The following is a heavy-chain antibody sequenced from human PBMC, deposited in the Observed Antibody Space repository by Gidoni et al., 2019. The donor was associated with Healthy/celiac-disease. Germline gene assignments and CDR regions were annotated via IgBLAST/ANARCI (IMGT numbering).Heavy chain of an antibody. CDR1: GFTFSSYA. J-gene: IGHJ4*02. CDR3: ARDLGAARRFDY. V-gene: IGHV3-30-3*01. CDR2: ISYDGSNK. Sequence: QVQLVESGGGVVQPGRSLRLSCAASGFTFSSYAMHWVRQAPGKGLGWVAVISYDGSNKYYADSVKGRFTISRDNSKNTLYLQMNSLRAEDTAVYYCARDLGAARRFDYWGQGTLVTVSS. D-gene: IGHD6-6*01.